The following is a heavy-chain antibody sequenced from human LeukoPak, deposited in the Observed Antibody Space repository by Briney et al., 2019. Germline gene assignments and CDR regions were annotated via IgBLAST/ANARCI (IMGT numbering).Heavy chain of an antibody. D-gene: IGHD3-3*01. V-gene: IGHV4-59*01. CDR3: ARGVRFLGTLAYYYYMDV. CDR2: IYYSGST. Sequence: SETLSLTCTVSGGSISSYYWSWIRQPPGKGLEWIGYIYYSGSTNYNPSLKSRVTISVDTSKNQFSLKLSSVTAADTAVYYCARGVRFLGTLAYYYYMDVWGKGTTVTVSS. J-gene: IGHJ6*03. CDR1: GGSISSYY.